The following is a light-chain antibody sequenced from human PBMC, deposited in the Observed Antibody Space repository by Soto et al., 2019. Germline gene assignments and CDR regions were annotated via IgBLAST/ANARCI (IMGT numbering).Light chain of an antibody. Sequence: EIVLAHSQGTLSLSPPERTCLXARASQSVSSNLAWYQQKPGQAPRLLIYGASSRAAGIPARFSASGTGTDFTLTISDVQPEDFAVYYCHQRQSWPRTFGQGTKVDNK. CDR3: HQRQSWPRT. V-gene: IGKV3-11*01. CDR1: QSVSSN. J-gene: IGKJ1*01. CDR2: GAS.